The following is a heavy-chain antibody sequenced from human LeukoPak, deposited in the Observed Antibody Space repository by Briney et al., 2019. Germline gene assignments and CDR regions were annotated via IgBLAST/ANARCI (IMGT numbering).Heavy chain of an antibody. CDR1: GGSISSYY. CDR2: IYYSGST. Sequence: SETLSLTCTVSGGSISSYYWGWIRQPPGKGLEWIGSIYYSGSTYYNPSLKSRVTISVDTSKNQFSLKLSSVTAADTAVYYCARTPHGGYDFWSGSYAFDIWGQGTMVTVSS. D-gene: IGHD3-3*01. CDR3: ARTPHGGYDFWSGSYAFDI. V-gene: IGHV4-39*01. J-gene: IGHJ3*02.